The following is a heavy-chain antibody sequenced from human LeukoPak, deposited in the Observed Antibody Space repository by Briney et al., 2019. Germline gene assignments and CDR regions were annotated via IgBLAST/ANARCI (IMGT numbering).Heavy chain of an antibody. Sequence: PSETLSLTCTVSGVSISSYYWSWIRQPPGKGLEWIGYIYYSGSTNYNPSLKSRVTISVDTSKNQFSLKLSSVTAADTAVYYCARASSGYYYRFDPWGQGTLVTVSS. J-gene: IGHJ5*02. CDR1: GVSISSYY. V-gene: IGHV4-59*12. D-gene: IGHD3-22*01. CDR2: IYYSGST. CDR3: ARASSGYYYRFDP.